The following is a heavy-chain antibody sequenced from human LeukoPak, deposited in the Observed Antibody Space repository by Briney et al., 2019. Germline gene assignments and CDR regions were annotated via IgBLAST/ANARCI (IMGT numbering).Heavy chain of an antibody. J-gene: IGHJ4*02. D-gene: IGHD3-10*01. CDR2: IKHDGSED. CDR1: GFTFSNYW. V-gene: IGHV3-7*01. CDR3: AKDLHGSGGYDC. Sequence: GGSLRLSCAASGFTFSNYWMTWVRQAPGKGLEWVANIKHDGSEDYYLDSVKGRFTISRDNSKKTLYMQMNSLRAEDTAVYYCAKDLHGSGGYDCWGQGTLVTVSS.